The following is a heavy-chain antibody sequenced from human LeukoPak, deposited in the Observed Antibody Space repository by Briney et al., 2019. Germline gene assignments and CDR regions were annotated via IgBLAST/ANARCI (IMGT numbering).Heavy chain of an antibody. V-gene: IGHV1-8*01. D-gene: IGHD3-10*01. J-gene: IGHJ4*02. CDR2: MNPTSGHT. CDR3: ARSPVGVRKKHDF. Sequence: ASVKVSCKASGYTFTSYDINWVRQATGQGLEWMGWMNPTSGHTGYAQNFQGRVTMTRDTSISTAYMELNSLTPEDTAVYYCARSPVGVRKKHDFWGQGTLVIVSS. CDR1: GYTFTSYD.